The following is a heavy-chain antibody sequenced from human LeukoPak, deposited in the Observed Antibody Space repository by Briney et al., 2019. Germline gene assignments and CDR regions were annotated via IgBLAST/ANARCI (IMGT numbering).Heavy chain of an antibody. Sequence: GASVKVSCKASGYTFTSYGISWVRQAPGQGLEWMGWINTNTGNPTYAQGFTGRFVFSLDTSVSTAYLQISSLKAEDTAVYYCAREGVGASPDYWGQGTLVTVSS. CDR1: GYTFTSYG. CDR3: AREGVGASPDY. J-gene: IGHJ4*02. V-gene: IGHV7-4-1*02. CDR2: INTNTGNP. D-gene: IGHD1-26*01.